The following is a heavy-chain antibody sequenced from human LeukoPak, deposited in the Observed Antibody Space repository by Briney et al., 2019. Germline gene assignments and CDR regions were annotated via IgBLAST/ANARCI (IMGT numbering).Heavy chain of an antibody. CDR3: ARLAGGDGYNYPFDY. D-gene: IGHD5-24*01. Sequence: GGSLRLSCAASGLNVNSNYMNWVRQAPGKGLEWVSVIYSDGTTYFADSVKGRFTISRHDSKNTVFLQMNSLRTEDTAVYYCARLAGGDGYNYPFDYWGQGILVTVSS. J-gene: IGHJ4*02. V-gene: IGHV3-53*04. CDR1: GLNVNSNY. CDR2: IYSDGTT.